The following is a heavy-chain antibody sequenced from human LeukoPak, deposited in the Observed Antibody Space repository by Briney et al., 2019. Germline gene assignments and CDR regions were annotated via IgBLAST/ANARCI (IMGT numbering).Heavy chain of an antibody. D-gene: IGHD5-24*01. V-gene: IGHV3-30*04. J-gene: IGHJ6*03. CDR3: AREKSRDGHNEGLYNFYMDL. CDR1: GFIFSNSI. CDR2: IEHDGKHM. Sequence: GGSLRHSRAASGFIFSNSIVHWVRQAPGKGLEWVAVIEHDGKHMYYADSVKGRFIVSRDNSLNTVYLQMNSLRVDDTALYYCAREKSRDGHNEGLYNFYMDLWAERATVTVSS.